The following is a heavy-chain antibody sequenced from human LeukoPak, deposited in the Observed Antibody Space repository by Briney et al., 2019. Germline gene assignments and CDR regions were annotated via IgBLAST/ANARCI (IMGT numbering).Heavy chain of an antibody. CDR2: IIPIFGTA. CDR3: ARVIRITGHNWFDP. CDR1: GGTFSSYA. J-gene: IGHJ5*02. D-gene: IGHD2-15*01. Sequence: ASVKVSRKASGGTFSSYAISWVRQAPGQGLEWMGGIIPIFGTANYAQKFQGRVTITADESASTAYMELSSLRSEDTAVYYCARVIRITGHNWFDPWGQGTLVTVSS. V-gene: IGHV1-69*13.